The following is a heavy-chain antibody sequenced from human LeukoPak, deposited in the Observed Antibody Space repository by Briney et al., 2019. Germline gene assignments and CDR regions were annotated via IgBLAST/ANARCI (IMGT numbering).Heavy chain of an antibody. V-gene: IGHV3-48*01. CDR1: GFTFSSYS. J-gene: IGHJ6*03. Sequence: GGSLRLSRAASGFTFSSYSMNWVRQAPGKGLEWISYISSGSSTIYYADSVKGRFTISRDNSKNTLYLQMSSLRADDTAVYYCAKGDYYYYYYMDVWGKGTTVTISS. CDR3: AKGDYYYYYYMDV. CDR2: ISSGSSTI.